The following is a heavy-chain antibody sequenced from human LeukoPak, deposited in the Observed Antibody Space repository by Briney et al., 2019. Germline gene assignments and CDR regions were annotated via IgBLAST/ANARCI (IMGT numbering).Heavy chain of an antibody. CDR2: IFPSGGEI. D-gene: IGHD2-8*02. Sequence: GGSLRLSCAASGFTFSGSAMHWVRQPPGKGLEWVSSIFPSGGEIHYADSVRGRFTISRDNSKSTLSLQMNSLRAEDTAIYYCATYRQVLLPFESWGQGTLVTVSS. CDR3: ATYRQVLLPFES. J-gene: IGHJ4*02. V-gene: IGHV3-23*01. CDR1: GFTFSGSA.